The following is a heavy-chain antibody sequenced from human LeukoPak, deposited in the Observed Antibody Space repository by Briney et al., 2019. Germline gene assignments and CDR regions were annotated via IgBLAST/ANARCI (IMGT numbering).Heavy chain of an antibody. CDR1: GGSFSGYY. V-gene: IGHV4-34*01. Sequence: PSETLSLTCVVYGGSFSGYYWSWIRQPPGKGLEWIGEINQSGSTNYNPSLKSRVTISVDTSKNQFSLKLSSVTAADTAVYYCARARSRPAAHIGYYYYGMDVWGQGTTVTVSS. J-gene: IGHJ6*02. CDR3: ARARSRPAAHIGYYYYGMDV. D-gene: IGHD2-2*01. CDR2: INQSGST.